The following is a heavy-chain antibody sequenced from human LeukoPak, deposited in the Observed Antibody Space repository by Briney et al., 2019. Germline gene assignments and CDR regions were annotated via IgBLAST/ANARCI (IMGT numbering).Heavy chain of an antibody. CDR2: INTDGSTT. V-gene: IGHV3-74*01. J-gene: IGHJ4*02. CDR1: GFTFSSYW. D-gene: IGHD6-13*01. Sequence: GGSLRLSCAVSGFTFSSYWMHWVRQAPGKGRGWVSRINTDGSTTSYADSVKGRFTISRDNAKNTLYLQMNSLRAEDTAVYYCARLVAAAGFDYWGQGTLVTVSS. CDR3: ARLVAAAGFDY.